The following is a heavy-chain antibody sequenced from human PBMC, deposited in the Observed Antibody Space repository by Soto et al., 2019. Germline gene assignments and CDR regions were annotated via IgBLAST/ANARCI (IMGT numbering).Heavy chain of an antibody. J-gene: IGHJ4*02. V-gene: IGHV1-8*01. Sequence: QVQLVQSGAEVKKPGASVKVSCKASGYTFTSYDINWVRQATGQGLEWMGWMNPNSGNTGYAQKFQGRVTMTRNTSISTAYMELSSLRSEATAVYYCARGGVFFFAAPTNPFDYWGQGTLVTVSS. CDR1: GYTFTSYD. CDR2: MNPNSGNT. CDR3: ARGGVFFFAAPTNPFDY. D-gene: IGHD3-10*01.